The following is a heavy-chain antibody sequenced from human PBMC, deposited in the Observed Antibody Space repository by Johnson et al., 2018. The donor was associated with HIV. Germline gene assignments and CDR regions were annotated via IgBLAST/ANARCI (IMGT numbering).Heavy chain of an antibody. CDR3: ARASGLTYYYDSSGYGGDAFDI. CDR2: INGDGSST. J-gene: IGHJ3*02. Sequence: VQLVESGGGLVQPGGSLRLSCATSGFTFSSHWIHWVRQAPGKGLLWVSRINGDGSSTNYANSVRGRFTISRDNSKNTLYVQMNSLIAEDTAVYYCARASGLTYYYDSSGYGGDAFDIWGQGTMVTVSS. D-gene: IGHD3-22*01. CDR1: GFTFSSHW. V-gene: IGHV3-74*01.